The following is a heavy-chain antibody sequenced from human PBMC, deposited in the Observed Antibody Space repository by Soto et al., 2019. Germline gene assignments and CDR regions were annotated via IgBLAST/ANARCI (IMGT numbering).Heavy chain of an antibody. Sequence: PGGSLRLSCAASGFTFSSYSMSWVRQAPGKGLEWVSAISGSGGSTYYADSVKGRFTISRDNSKNTLYLQMNSQRAEDTAVYYCAKSGSGWYHAFDIWGQGTMVTVSS. J-gene: IGHJ3*02. CDR2: ISGSGGST. D-gene: IGHD6-13*01. V-gene: IGHV3-23*01. CDR3: AKSGSGWYHAFDI. CDR1: GFTFSSYS.